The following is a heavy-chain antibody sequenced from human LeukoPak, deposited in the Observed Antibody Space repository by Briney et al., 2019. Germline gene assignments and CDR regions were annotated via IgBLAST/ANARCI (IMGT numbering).Heavy chain of an antibody. V-gene: IGHV3-53*01. Sequence: GGSLRLSCAASGFTVSSNYMSWVRQAPGKGLEWVSVMYSGGTTYYADSVKGRFTISRDNSKNTLYFQMNSLRAGDTAVYYCARVVSVAGTDWFDPWGQGTLVTVSS. CDR2: MYSGGTT. D-gene: IGHD6-19*01. CDR3: ARVVSVAGTDWFDP. CDR1: GFTVSSNY. J-gene: IGHJ5*02.